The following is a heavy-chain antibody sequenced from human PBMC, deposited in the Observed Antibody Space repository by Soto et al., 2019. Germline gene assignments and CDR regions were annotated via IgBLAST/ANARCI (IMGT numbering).Heavy chain of an antibody. J-gene: IGHJ6*03. CDR2: INSDGSST. CDR3: ARENDFWSGRPHYYYYMDV. V-gene: IGHV3-74*01. CDR1: GFTFSSYW. Sequence: GGSLRLSCAASGFTFSSYWMHWVRQAPGKGLVWVSRINSDGSSTSYADSVKGRFTISRDNAKNTLYLQMNSLRAEDTAVYYCARENDFWSGRPHYYYYMDVWGKGTTVTVS. D-gene: IGHD3-3*01.